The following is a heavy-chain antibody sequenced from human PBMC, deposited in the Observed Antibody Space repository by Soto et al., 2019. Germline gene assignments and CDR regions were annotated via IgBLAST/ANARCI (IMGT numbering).Heavy chain of an antibody. CDR3: ATYPRPYNWVDI. V-gene: IGHV1-69*01. Sequence: QVRLEQSGPEVKRPGSSVRVSCQASGGARTSYPIHWVRQAPGQGPEWMGVIDPMFDTSNLAEKFKARVTLTADASTKTVYMDLTGLRSDDTAVYFCATYPRPYNWVDIWGQGTLLTVSS. CDR2: IDPMFDTS. CDR1: GGARTSYP. J-gene: IGHJ5*02. D-gene: IGHD2-21*01.